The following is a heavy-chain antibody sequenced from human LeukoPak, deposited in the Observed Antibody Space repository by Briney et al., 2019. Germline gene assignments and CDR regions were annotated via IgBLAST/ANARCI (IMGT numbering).Heavy chain of an antibody. Sequence: KPSETLSLTCAVYGGSFSGYYWSWIRQPPGKGLEWIGEINHSGSTNYNPSLKSRVTISVDTSKNQFSLKLSSVTAADTAVYYCARVDPALRFLEWLYPDAGGQGTLVTVSS. CDR3: ARVDPALRFLEWLYPDA. J-gene: IGHJ5*02. CDR1: GGSFSGYY. V-gene: IGHV4-34*01. CDR2: INHSGST. D-gene: IGHD3-3*01.